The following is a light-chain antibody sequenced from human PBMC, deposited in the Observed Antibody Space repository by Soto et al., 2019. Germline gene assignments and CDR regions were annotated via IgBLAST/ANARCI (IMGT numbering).Light chain of an antibody. CDR2: EGS. CDR3: CSYAGSSTYVV. CDR1: SSDVGSYNL. Sequence: QSALTQPASVSGSPGQSITISCTGTSSDVGSYNLVSWYQQHPGKAPKLMIYEGSKRPSGVSNRFAGFKSGNTASLTISGLQAEGEADYYCCSYAGSSTYVVFGGGTKRTVL. V-gene: IGLV2-23*01. J-gene: IGLJ2*01.